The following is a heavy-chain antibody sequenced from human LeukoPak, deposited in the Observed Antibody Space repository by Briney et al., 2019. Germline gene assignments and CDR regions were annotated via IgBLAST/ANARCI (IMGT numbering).Heavy chain of an antibody. Sequence: SETLSLTCTVSGGSISSGSYYWSWIRQPAGKGLEWIGRIYTSWSTNYNPSLKSRVTISVDASKNQFSLKLSSVTAADTAVYYCARAPHYYDSGGYYCDYGMDVWGQGTTVTVFS. CDR2: IYTSWST. D-gene: IGHD3-22*01. J-gene: IGHJ6*02. V-gene: IGHV4-61*02. CDR3: ARAPHYYDSGGYYCDYGMDV. CDR1: GGSISSGSYY.